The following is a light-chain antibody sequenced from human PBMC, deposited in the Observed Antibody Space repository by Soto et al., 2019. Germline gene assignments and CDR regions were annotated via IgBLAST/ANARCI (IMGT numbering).Light chain of an antibody. Sequence: ETVLTQSPGTLSLSLGERATLSCRASQSVTSRYLAWYQKKTGQAPRLLIYGASNRATGITDRFNGTGSGTEITLTINKMEPDYCAVYSCQQYITSPPMYTFGQTTKLETK. V-gene: IGKV3-20*01. CDR2: GAS. J-gene: IGKJ2*01. CDR3: QQYITSPPMYT. CDR1: QSVTSRY.